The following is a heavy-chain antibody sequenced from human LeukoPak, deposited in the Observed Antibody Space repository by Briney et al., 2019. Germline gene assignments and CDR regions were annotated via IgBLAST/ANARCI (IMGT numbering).Heavy chain of an antibody. D-gene: IGHD4-17*01. V-gene: IGHV4-59*01. J-gene: IGHJ4*02. CDR2: IYYSGST. CDR1: GGSIRSYY. CDR3: ARTGSTVTMLYPFDH. Sequence: SETLSLTCTVSGGSIRSYYWSWIRQPPGKGLEWIGYIYYSGSTNYNPSLKSRVSISVDTSKNQFSLKLSSVTTADTAVYYCARTGSTVTMLYPFDHWGQGTLVTVSS.